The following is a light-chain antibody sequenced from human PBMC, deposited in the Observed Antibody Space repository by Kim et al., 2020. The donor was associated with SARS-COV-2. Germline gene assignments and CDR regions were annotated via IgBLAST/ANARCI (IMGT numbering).Light chain of an antibody. CDR2: GAS. CDR1: QSVSSSY. V-gene: IGKV3-20*01. CDR3: QQYGSSPYT. Sequence: EIVLTQSPGTLSLSPGERGTLSCRASQSVSSSYLAWYQQKPGQAPRLLIYGASSRATGIPDRFSGSGSGTDFTLTISRLEPEDFAVYYCQQYGSSPYTFGHGTKLEI. J-gene: IGKJ2*01.